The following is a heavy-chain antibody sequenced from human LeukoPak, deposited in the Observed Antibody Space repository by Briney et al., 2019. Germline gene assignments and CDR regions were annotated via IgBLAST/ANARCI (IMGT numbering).Heavy chain of an antibody. CDR3: ARVAGGWHTFDY. V-gene: IGHV3-30*04. J-gene: IGHJ4*02. D-gene: IGHD6-19*01. CDR1: GFTFSSYA. CDR2: ISYDGSNK. Sequence: GRSLRLSCAASGFTFSSYAMHWVRQAPGKGLEWVAVISYDGSNKYYADSVKGRFTISRDNSKSTLYLQMNSLRAEDTAVYYCARVAGGWHTFDYWGQGTLVTVSS.